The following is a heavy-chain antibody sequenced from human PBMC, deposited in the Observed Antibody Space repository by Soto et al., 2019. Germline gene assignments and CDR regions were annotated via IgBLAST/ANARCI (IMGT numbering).Heavy chain of an antibody. J-gene: IGHJ6*02. CDR2: ISYDGSNK. Sequence: QVQLVESGGGVVQPGRSLRLSCAASGFTFSSYGMHWVRQAPGKGLEWVAVISYDGSNKYYADSVKGRFTISRDNSKNTLYLQMNSLRAEDTAVYYCAKDRNGMDVWDQGTTVTVSS. V-gene: IGHV3-30*18. CDR3: AKDRNGMDV. CDR1: GFTFSSYG.